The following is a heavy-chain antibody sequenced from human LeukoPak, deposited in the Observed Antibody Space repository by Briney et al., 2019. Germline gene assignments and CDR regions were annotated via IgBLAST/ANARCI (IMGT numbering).Heavy chain of an antibody. D-gene: IGHD2-15*01. V-gene: IGHV1-69*05. Sequence: VASLKVSCKASGGTFSSYAISWVRQAPGQGLEWMGRIIPIFGTANYAQKIQGRVTITTDESTSTAYMELSSLRSEDTAVYYCARARAGYCSGGSCYLSHWFDPWGQGTLVTVSS. CDR3: ARARAGYCSGGSCYLSHWFDP. J-gene: IGHJ5*02. CDR2: IIPIFGTA. CDR1: GGTFSSYA.